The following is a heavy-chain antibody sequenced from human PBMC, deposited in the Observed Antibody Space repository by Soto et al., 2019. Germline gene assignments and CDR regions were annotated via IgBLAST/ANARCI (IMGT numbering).Heavy chain of an antibody. CDR2: IHSSGSI. V-gene: IGHV4-30-4*01. J-gene: IGHJ1*01. D-gene: IGHD3-22*01. Sequence: SETLSLTCTVSGDSISRGFYYWSWIRQHPGKGLEWIGYIHSSGSIYYNPSLKSRATMSIDTAGNQFSLKVSSVTVADTAVYYCARDLDGLHDDTSGPFPRPGWGQGTLVTVSS. CDR3: ARDLDGLHDDTSGPFPRPG. CDR1: GDSISRGFYY.